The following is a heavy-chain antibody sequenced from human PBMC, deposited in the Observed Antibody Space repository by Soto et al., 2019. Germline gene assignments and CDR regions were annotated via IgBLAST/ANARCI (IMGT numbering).Heavy chain of an antibody. CDR2: IYYSGST. V-gene: IGHV4-31*03. CDR1: GGSISSGGYY. J-gene: IGHJ5*02. D-gene: IGHD6-6*01. Sequence: QVQLQESGPGLVKPSQTLSLTCTVSGGSISSGGYYWSWIRQHPGKGLEWIGYIYYSGSTYYNPSLKCRVTISVDTSKNQFSLKLSSVTAADTAVYYCARLYSSSAAFDPWGQGTLVTVSS. CDR3: ARLYSSSAAFDP.